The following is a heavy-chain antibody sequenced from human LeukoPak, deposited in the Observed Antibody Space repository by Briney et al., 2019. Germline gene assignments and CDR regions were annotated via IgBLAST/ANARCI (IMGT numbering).Heavy chain of an antibody. CDR2: IYCSGST. D-gene: IGHD3-22*01. V-gene: IGHV4-59*01. Sequence: KPSETLSLTCTVSGGSISSYYWSWIRQPPGKGLEWIGYIYCSGSTNYNPSLKSRVTISVDTSKNQFSLKLSSVTAADTAVYYCARSEMYYYGSSGYYPKYFQHWGQGTLVTVSS. J-gene: IGHJ1*01. CDR1: GGSISSYY. CDR3: ARSEMYYYGSSGYYPKYFQH.